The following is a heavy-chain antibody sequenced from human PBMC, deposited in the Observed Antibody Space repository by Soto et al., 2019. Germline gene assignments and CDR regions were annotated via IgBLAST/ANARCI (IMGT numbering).Heavy chain of an antibody. CDR3: ARERGTLTYANCFDY. CDR2: IYYSGST. D-gene: IGHD2-8*01. Sequence: QVQLQESGPGLVKPSQTLSLTCTVSGGSISSGGYYWSWIRQHPGKGLEWIGYIYYSGSTYYNPSLKSRVNISVDTSKNQFSLKLSSVTAADTAVYYCARERGTLTYANCFDYWGQGTLVTVSS. V-gene: IGHV4-31*03. CDR1: GGSISSGGYY. J-gene: IGHJ4*02.